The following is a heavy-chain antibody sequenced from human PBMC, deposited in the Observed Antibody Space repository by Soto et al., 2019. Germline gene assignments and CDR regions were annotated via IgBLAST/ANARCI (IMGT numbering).Heavy chain of an antibody. CDR2: ISGDSNYI. CDR3: ARVVYFDRSAYGL. V-gene: IGHV3-21*06. Sequence: GESLRLSCAASGFSFSGYNMNWVRQAPGKGLEWVSSISGDSNYIYYADSVQGRFTISRDNAKNSVYLQMNSLRAEDTAVYYCARVVYFDRSAYGLWGQGTMVTVSS. J-gene: IGHJ3*01. CDR1: GFSFSGYN. D-gene: IGHD3-22*01.